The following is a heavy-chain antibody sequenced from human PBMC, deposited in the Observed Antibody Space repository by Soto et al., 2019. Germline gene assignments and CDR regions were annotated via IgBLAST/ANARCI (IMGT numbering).Heavy chain of an antibody. CDR2: IDAGKGNT. Sequence: GASVKVSCKASGYTFANYAIHWMRQAPGQRLEWMGWIDAGKGNTKYSQKFQGRVTITRDTSASTAYMELSSLRSEDTAVYYCARDYYYDSSGHFDYWGQGTPVTVSS. V-gene: IGHV1-3*01. CDR1: GYTFANYA. CDR3: ARDYYYDSSGHFDY. J-gene: IGHJ4*02. D-gene: IGHD3-22*01.